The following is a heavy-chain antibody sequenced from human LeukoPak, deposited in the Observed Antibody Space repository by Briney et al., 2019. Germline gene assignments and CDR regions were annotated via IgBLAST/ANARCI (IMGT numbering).Heavy chain of an antibody. CDR3: ARDSAAAAPGRVWWFDP. J-gene: IGHJ5*02. D-gene: IGHD6-13*01. Sequence: SETLSLTCTVSGGSISSSSYYWGWIRQPPGKGLEWIGSIYYSGSTYYNPSLKSRVTISVDTSKNQFSLKLSSVTAADTAVYYCARDSAAAAPGRVWWFDPWGQGTLVTVSS. CDR1: GGSISSSSYY. V-gene: IGHV4-39*07. CDR2: IYYSGST.